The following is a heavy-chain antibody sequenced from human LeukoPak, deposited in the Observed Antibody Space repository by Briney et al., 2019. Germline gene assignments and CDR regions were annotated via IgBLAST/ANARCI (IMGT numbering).Heavy chain of an antibody. CDR2: ISTNADRT. CDR3: AIMDGYYDGSGYCVQ. D-gene: IGHD3-22*01. J-gene: IGHJ4*02. Sequence: GGSLRLSRAASGFTFGSYAMSWVRQAPGKGLEWVSFISTNADRTDKADSVQCRITSSRENPENSLYLRMNRRRDDATAVYYCAIMDGYYDGSGYCVQWGQGTLVTVSS. CDR1: GFTFGSYA. V-gene: IGHV3-23*01.